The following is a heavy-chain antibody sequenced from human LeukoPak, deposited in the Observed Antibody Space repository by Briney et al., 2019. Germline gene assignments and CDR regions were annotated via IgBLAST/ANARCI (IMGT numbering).Heavy chain of an antibody. CDR2: INHSGST. D-gene: IGHD2-2*02. CDR1: GGSFSGYY. CDR3: ARGPIGYCSSTSCYTPSAGYFQH. J-gene: IGHJ1*01. V-gene: IGHV4-34*01. Sequence: SETLSLTCAVYGGSFSGYYWSWIRQPPGKGLEWIGEINHSGSTNYNPSLKSRVTISVDTSKNQFSLKLSSVTAADTAVYYCARGPIGYCSSTSCYTPSAGYFQHWGQGTLVTVSS.